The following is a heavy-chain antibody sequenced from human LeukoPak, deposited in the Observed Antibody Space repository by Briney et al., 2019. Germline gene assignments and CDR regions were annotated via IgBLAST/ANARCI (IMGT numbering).Heavy chain of an antibody. CDR2: ISSDGRLT. V-gene: IGHV3-74*01. Sequence: GGSLRLSCAASGFTFTNHWMHWVRQVPGKGLVWVSRISSDGRLTNYADSVKGRFTISRDNAKNTLYLQMNSLRAEDTAVYYCASPYCGRIPCYGGNYWGQGTLVTVSS. CDR3: ASPYCGRIPCYGGNY. D-gene: IGHD2-21*01. CDR1: GFTFTNHW. J-gene: IGHJ4*02.